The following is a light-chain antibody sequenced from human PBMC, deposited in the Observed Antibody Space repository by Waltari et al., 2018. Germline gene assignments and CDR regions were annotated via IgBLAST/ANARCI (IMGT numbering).Light chain of an antibody. J-gene: IGKJ1*01. CDR3: QQYDNYWT. Sequence: DIQMTQSPSTLSASVGDRVTITCRASQSITNWLAWYQQKPGKAPKRLIYRASNVESGVPSRFSGSGSGTEFTLTISSLQPDDFATYYCQQYDNYWTFGQGTKVEIK. CDR2: RAS. V-gene: IGKV1-5*03. CDR1: QSITNW.